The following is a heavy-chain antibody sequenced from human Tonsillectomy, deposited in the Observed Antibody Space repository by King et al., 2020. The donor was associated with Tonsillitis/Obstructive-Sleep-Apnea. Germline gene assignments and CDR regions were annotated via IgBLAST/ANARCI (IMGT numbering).Heavy chain of an antibody. V-gene: IGHV4-34*01. D-gene: IGHD3-3*01. CDR1: GGSFSGYY. CDR2: INHSGST. Sequence: VQLQQWGAGLLKPSETLSLTCAVYGGSFSGYYWSWIRQPPGKGLEWIGEINHSGSTNYNPSLKSRVTKSVDTSKNQFSLKLSSVTAADTAVYYCARGRRYYDFWSGSAYYYYYYMDVWGKGTTVTVSS. CDR3: ARGRRYYDFWSGSAYYYYYYMDV. J-gene: IGHJ6*03.